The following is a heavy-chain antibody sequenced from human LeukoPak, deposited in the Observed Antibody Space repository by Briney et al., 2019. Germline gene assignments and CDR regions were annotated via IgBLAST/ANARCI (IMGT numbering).Heavy chain of an antibody. D-gene: IGHD4-23*01. V-gene: IGHV4-59*01. CDR3: ARYSGNSSRWFDP. J-gene: IGHJ5*02. Sequence: SETLSLTCTVSGGSITNYYWSWIRQPPGKGLEWIGWIYYTGATQYNPSLRGRITFSVDTSQNHFSLRLTSVTAADTAVYYCARYSGNSSRWFDPRGQGTLVTVSS. CDR1: GGSITNYY. CDR2: IYYTGAT.